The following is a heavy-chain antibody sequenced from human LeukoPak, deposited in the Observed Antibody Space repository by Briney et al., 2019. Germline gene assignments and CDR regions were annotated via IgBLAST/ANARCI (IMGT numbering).Heavy chain of an antibody. CDR2: IDHIGNT. Sequence: PSETLSLTCTVSGYSITTNYWGWIRQPPGQGQEWIGTIDHIGNTFYNPSLTSRVSISVDTSKNHFSLNLTSVTATDTALYYCARVYWRLGAHDAFDIWGQGTMVTVSS. J-gene: IGHJ3*02. V-gene: IGHV4-38-2*02. CDR1: GYSITTNY. CDR3: ARVYWRLGAHDAFDI. D-gene: IGHD1-26*01.